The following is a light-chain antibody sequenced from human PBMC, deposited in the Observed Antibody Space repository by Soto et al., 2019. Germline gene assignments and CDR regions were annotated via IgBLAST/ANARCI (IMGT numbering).Light chain of an antibody. V-gene: IGLV2-14*01. CDR3: SSYTSSSTYVV. Sequence: QSALTQPASVSGSPGQSITIPCTGTSSDVGGYKFVSWYQHHPGKAPKLMISEVSNRPSGVSNRFSGSKSGNTASLTISGLQAEDEADYYCSSYTSSSTYVVFGGGTQLTVL. J-gene: IGLJ2*01. CDR1: SSDVGGYKF. CDR2: EVS.